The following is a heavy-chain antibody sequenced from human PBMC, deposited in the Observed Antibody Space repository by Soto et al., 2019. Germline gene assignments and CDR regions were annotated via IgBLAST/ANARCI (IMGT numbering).Heavy chain of an antibody. CDR2: ISGSGGST. D-gene: IGHD3-9*01. Sequence: GGSLRLSCAASGFTFSSYAMSWVRQAPGKGLEWVSAISGSGGSTYYADSVKGRFTISRDNSKNTLYLQMNSLRAEDTAVYYCAKLDILTGYYLKGDGLFDYWGQGTLVTVSS. CDR3: AKLDILTGYYLKGDGLFDY. J-gene: IGHJ4*02. V-gene: IGHV3-23*01. CDR1: GFTFSSYA.